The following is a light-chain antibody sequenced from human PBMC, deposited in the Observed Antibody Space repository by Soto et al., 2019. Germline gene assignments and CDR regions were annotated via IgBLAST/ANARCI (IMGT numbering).Light chain of an antibody. J-gene: IGLJ3*02. V-gene: IGLV1-44*01. CDR1: RSNIESNT. CDR3: AAWDDSLNGWV. CDR2: NNN. Sequence: QPVLTQPPSASGTPGQRVTISCSGSRSNIESNTVNWYQQLPGTAPKLLIFNNNQWPSGVPDRFSGSKSGTSASLAISGLQSGDEADYYCAAWDDSLNGWVFGGGTKVTVL.